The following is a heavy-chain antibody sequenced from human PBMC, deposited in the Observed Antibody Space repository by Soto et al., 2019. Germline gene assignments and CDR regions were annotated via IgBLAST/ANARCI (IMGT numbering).Heavy chain of an antibody. CDR1: GGSISSGGYS. CDR2: LYYTGST. V-gene: IGHV4-61*08. Sequence: TSETLSLTCAVSGGSISSGGYSWSWIRQPPGKGLEWIGYLYYTGSTNYNPSLKSRVTISVDTSKNQFSLTLSSVTAADTAVYYCARYLGLSGGNDYWGQGTLVTVSS. J-gene: IGHJ4*02. D-gene: IGHD2-15*01. CDR3: ARYLGLSGGNDY.